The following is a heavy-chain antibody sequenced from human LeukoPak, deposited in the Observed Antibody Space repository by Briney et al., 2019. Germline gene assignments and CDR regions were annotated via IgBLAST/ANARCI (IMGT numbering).Heavy chain of an antibody. CDR1: GGSFSGYY. J-gene: IGHJ5*02. V-gene: IGHV4-34*01. CDR2: INHSGST. Sequence: SGTLSLTCAVYGGSFSGYYWSWIRQPPGKGLEWIGEINHSGSTNYNPSLKSRVTISVDTSKNQFSLKLRSVTAADTAVYYCARGRVSMVRGVIILNWFDPWGQGTLVTVSS. CDR3: ARGRVSMVRGVIILNWFDP. D-gene: IGHD3-10*01.